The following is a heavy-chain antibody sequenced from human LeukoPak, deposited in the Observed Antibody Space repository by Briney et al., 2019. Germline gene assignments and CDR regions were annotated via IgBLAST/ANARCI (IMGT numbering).Heavy chain of an antibody. J-gene: IGHJ6*03. D-gene: IGHD3-10*01. CDR2: IYSGGST. CDR1: GFTVSSNY. CDR3: ARVAGSGSYHRRYYYMDV. Sequence: GGCLRLSCAAAGFTVSSNYMSWVRQAPGKGLEWVSVIYSGGSTYYADSVKGRFTISRDNSKNTLYLQMNSLRAEDTAVYYCARVAGSGSYHRRYYYMDVWGKGTTVTVSS. V-gene: IGHV3-66*02.